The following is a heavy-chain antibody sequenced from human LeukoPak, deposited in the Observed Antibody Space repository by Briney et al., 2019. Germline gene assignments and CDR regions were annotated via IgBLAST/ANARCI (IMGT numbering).Heavy chain of an antibody. CDR3: ATLPHTEFHY. D-gene: IGHD2-8*02. Sequence: GESLKISCEGSGYTFTSYWIGWVRQMPGKGLEWMGIIHPGDSDTRYSPSFQGQVTISADKSISTSYLQWSSLKASDTAMYYRATLPHTEFHYWGQGTLVTVSS. CDR2: IHPGDSDT. J-gene: IGHJ4*02. CDR1: GYTFTSYW. V-gene: IGHV5-51*01.